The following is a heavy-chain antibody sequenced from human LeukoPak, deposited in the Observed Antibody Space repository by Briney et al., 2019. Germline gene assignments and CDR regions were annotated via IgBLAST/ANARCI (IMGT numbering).Heavy chain of an antibody. CDR1: GGSISSYY. D-gene: IGHD3-10*01. CDR2: IYTSGST. V-gene: IGHV4-4*07. Sequence: SETLSLTCTVSGGSISSYYWSWIRQPAGKGLEWIGRIYTSGSTNYNPSLKSRVTMSVDTSKNQFSLKLSSVTAADTAVYYCARHLPYSWFGELSDWGQGTLVTVSP. CDR3: ARHLPYSWFGELSD. J-gene: IGHJ4*02.